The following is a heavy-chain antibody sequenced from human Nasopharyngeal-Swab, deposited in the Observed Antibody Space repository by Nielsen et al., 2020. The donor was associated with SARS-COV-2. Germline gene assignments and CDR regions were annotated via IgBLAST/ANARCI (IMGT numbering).Heavy chain of an antibody. CDR3: AKEALGYSGYDSNWFDP. J-gene: IGHJ5*02. V-gene: IGHV3-21*01. D-gene: IGHD5-12*01. CDR1: GFTFNNYN. Sequence: GGSLRLSCAASGFTFNNYNFNWVRQAPGKGLEWVSSISSSSSYIYYADSVKGRFTISRDNAKNSLYLQMNSLRAEDTAVYYCAKEALGYSGYDSNWFDPWGQGTLVTVSS. CDR2: ISSSSSYI.